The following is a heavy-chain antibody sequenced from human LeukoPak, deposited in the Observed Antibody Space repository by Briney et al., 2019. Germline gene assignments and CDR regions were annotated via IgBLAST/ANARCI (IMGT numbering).Heavy chain of an antibody. CDR2: INWNGGST. CDR1: GFTFSSYG. V-gene: IGHV3-20*04. CDR3: ARAVDSEGGGYYYYMDV. D-gene: IGHD5-12*01. J-gene: IGHJ6*03. Sequence: GGSLRLSCAASGFTFSSYGMHWVRQAPGKGLEWVSGINWNGGSTGYADSVKGRFTISRDNAKNSLYLQMNSLRAEDTALYYCARAVDSEGGGYYYYMDVWGKGTTVTVSS.